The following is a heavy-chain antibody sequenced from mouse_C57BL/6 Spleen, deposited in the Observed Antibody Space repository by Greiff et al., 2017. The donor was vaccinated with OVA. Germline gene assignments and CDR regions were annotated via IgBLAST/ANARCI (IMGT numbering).Heavy chain of an antibody. CDR3: AMGLTVTGYCEG. Sequence: QVQLQQPGAELVKPGASVKVSCKASGYTFTSYWMHWVKQRPGQGLEWIGRIHPSDSDTNYNQKFKGKATLTVDKSSSTAYMQLSILPDEDAAVYFGAMGLTVTGYCEGWGTGTTVTVAS. D-gene: IGHD4-1*01. CDR2: IHPSDSDT. V-gene: IGHV1-74*01. CDR1: GYTFTSYW. J-gene: IGHJ1*03.